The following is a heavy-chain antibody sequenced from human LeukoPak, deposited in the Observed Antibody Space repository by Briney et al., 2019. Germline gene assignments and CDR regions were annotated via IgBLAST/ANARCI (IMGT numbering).Heavy chain of an antibody. CDR2: INHSGST. Sequence: SETLSLTCAVYGGSFSGYYWSWIRQPPGKGLEWIGEINHSGSTNYNPSLKSRVTISVDTSKNQFSLKLSSVTAADTAVYYCARGGKVVIIKKRGSYYDYWGQGTLVTVSS. CDR1: GGSFSGYY. D-gene: IGHD3-3*01. J-gene: IGHJ4*02. V-gene: IGHV4-34*01. CDR3: ARGGKVVIIKKRGSYYDY.